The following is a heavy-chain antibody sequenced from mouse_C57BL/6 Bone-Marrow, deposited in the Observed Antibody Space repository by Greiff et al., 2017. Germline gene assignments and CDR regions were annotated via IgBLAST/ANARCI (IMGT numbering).Heavy chain of an antibody. D-gene: IGHD2-4*01. CDR1: GYTFTSYW. Sequence: QVQLQQPGAELVKPGASVKLSCKASGYTFTSYWMHWVKQRPGQGLEWIGMIHPNSGSTNYNEKFKSKATLTVDKSSSTAYMQLSSLTSEDSAVYYCARKRVYAGLRQGAWFAYWGQGTLVTVSA. CDR3: ARKRVYAGLRQGAWFAY. J-gene: IGHJ3*01. V-gene: IGHV1-64*01. CDR2: IHPNSGST.